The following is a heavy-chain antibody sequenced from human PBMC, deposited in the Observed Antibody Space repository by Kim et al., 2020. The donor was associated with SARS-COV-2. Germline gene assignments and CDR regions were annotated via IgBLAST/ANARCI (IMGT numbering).Heavy chain of an antibody. D-gene: IGHD3-22*01. V-gene: IGHV1-18*01. CDR3: ARELVRYDSSGYSFDY. Sequence: ASVKVSCKASGYTFTSYGISWVRQAPGQGLEWMGWISAYNGNTNYAQKLQGRVTMTTDTSTSTAYMELRSLRSDDTAVYYCARELVRYDSSGYSFDYWGQGTLVTVSS. J-gene: IGHJ4*02. CDR1: GYTFTSYG. CDR2: ISAYNGNT.